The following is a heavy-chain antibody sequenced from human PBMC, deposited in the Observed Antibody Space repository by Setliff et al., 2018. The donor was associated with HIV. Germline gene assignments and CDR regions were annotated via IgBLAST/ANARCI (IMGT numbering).Heavy chain of an antibody. CDR3: ATAKEHWLSEGGFDY. Sequence: ASVKVSCKVSGYTLSEVSIHWVRQAPGKGLERMGYFDPEDGDTLYAQRLQGRVIMTEDSSTDTAYMELSSLTSDDTAVYYCATAKEHWLSEGGFDYWGQGTLVTVSS. D-gene: IGHD6-19*01. V-gene: IGHV1-24*01. CDR1: GYTLSEVS. CDR2: FDPEDGDT. J-gene: IGHJ4*02.